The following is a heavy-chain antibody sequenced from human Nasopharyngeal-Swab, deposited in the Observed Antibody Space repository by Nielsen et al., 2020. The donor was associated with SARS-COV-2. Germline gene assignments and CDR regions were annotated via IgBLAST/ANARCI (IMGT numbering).Heavy chain of an antibody. Sequence: GESLKISCAASGFTFSSYWMSWVRQAPGKGLEWVANIKQDGSEKYYVDSVKSRFTISRDNAKNSLYLQMNSLRAEDTAVYYCARDIYGDNYYYYYGMDVWGQGTTVTVSS. CDR3: ARDIYGDNYYYYYGMDV. V-gene: IGHV3-7*01. J-gene: IGHJ6*02. CDR2: IKQDGSEK. CDR1: GFTFSSYW. D-gene: IGHD4/OR15-4a*01.